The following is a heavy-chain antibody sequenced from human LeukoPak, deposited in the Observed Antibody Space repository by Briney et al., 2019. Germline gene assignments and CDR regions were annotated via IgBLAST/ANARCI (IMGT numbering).Heavy chain of an antibody. CDR3: ARDQFVSRYYGSGSYYSSRPPRSFDP. CDR1: GYSFTAYY. D-gene: IGHD3-10*01. J-gene: IGHJ5*02. Sequence: ASVKVSCKASGYSFTAYYMHWVRQAPGQGLEWMGWINPNSGGTNYAQKFQGRVTMTRDTSISTAYMELSRLRSDDTAVYYCARDQFVSRYYGSGSYYSSRPPRSFDPWGQGTMVTVSS. V-gene: IGHV1-2*02. CDR2: INPNSGGT.